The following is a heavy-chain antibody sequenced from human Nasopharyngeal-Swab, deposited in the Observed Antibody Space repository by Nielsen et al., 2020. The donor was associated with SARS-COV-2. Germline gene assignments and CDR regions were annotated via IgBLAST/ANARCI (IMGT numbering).Heavy chain of an antibody. CDR2: ISSSGSTI. V-gene: IGHV3-11*01. J-gene: IGHJ3*02. CDR3: ARAADHDPDAFDI. CDR1: GFTFGDYY. Sequence: GGSLRLSCAASGFTFGDYYMSWIRQAPGKGLEWVSYISSSGSTIYYADSVKGRFTISRDNAKNSLYLQMNSLRAEDTAVYYCARAADHDPDAFDIWGQGTMVTVSS.